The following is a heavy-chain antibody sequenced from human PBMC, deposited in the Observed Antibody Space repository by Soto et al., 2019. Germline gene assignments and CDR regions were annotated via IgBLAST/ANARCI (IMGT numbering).Heavy chain of an antibody. Sequence: PGGSLRLSCAASGFIFSTNSMNWVRQAPGKGLEWDSSISSSSSYIYYADSVKGRFTVSRDNAKNSLYLQMNSLRAEDTAVYYCARSLSRVGSHYDWFDSRAPRTPVTVSS. J-gene: IGHJ5*01. CDR2: ISSSSSYI. CDR3: ARSLSRVGSHYDWFDS. V-gene: IGHV3-21*01. D-gene: IGHD1-26*01. CDR1: GFIFSTNS.